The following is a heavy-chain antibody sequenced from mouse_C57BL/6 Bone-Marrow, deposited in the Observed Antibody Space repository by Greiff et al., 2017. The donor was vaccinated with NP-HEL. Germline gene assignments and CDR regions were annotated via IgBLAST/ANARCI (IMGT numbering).Heavy chain of an antibody. CDR2: INPNNGGT. CDR1: GYTFTDYN. J-gene: IGHJ1*03. CDR3: ARSPPLLWLRQWYFDV. Sequence: EVQLQQSGPELVKPGASVKMSCKASGYTFTDYNMHWVKQSHGKSLEWIGYINPNNGGTSYNQKFKGKATLTVNKSSSTAYMELRSLTSEDSAVYYCARSPPLLWLRQWYFDVWGTGTTVTVSS. V-gene: IGHV1-22*01. D-gene: IGHD2-2*01.